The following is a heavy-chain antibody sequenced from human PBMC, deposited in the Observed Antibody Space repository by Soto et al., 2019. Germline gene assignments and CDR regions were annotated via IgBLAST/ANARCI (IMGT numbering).Heavy chain of an antibody. D-gene: IGHD2-15*01. Sequence: QVQLVESGGGVVQPGRSLRLSWAASGFTFSTHGMHWVRQAPGKGLEWVTVISYDGSNEYYADSVKGRFTISRDNSKNTLYLQMNSLRAEDTAVYYCAKGSRGSGLTWYFDRWGRGTLVTVSS. V-gene: IGHV3-30*18. J-gene: IGHJ2*01. CDR2: ISYDGSNE. CDR1: GFTFSTHG. CDR3: AKGSRGSGLTWYFDR.